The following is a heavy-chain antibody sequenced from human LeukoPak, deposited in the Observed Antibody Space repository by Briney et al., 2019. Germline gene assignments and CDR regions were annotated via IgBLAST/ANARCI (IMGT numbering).Heavy chain of an antibody. Sequence: GGSLRLSCAASGFTFSSYAMHWVRQAPGKGLEWVAVISYDGSNKYYADAVKGPFTISRDNSKNTLYLQMNSLRAEDTAVYYCARDPDYYDSSRYQRLGYYYYYGMDVWGQGTTVTVSS. D-gene: IGHD3-22*01. J-gene: IGHJ6*02. CDR2: ISYDGSNK. CDR1: GFTFSSYA. CDR3: ARDPDYYDSSRYQRLGYYYYYGMDV. V-gene: IGHV3-30-3*01.